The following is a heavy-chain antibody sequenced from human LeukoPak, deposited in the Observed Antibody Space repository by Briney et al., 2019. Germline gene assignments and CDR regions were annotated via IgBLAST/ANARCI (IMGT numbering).Heavy chain of an antibody. CDR3: ARDILIGYCSSVSCYGAFDI. CDR2: INWNGGST. CDR1: GFTFDDYG. Sequence: PGGSLRLSCEASGFTFDDYGLSWVRQAPGMGLEWVSAINWNGGSTGYADSVKGRFTISGDNAKNSLYLQMNSLRAEDTALYYCARDILIGYCSSVSCYGAFDIWGQGTMVAVSS. D-gene: IGHD2-2*01. V-gene: IGHV3-20*04. J-gene: IGHJ3*02.